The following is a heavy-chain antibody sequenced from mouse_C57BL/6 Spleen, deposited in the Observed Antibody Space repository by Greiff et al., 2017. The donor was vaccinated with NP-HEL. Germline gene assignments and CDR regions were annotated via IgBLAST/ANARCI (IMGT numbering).Heavy chain of an antibody. CDR2: IDPSDSYT. CDR1: GYTFTSYW. J-gene: IGHJ4*01. Sequence: VQLQQPGAELVKPGASVKLSCKASGYTFTSYWMQWVKQRPGQGLEWIGEIDPSDSYTNYNQKFKGKATLTVDTSSSTAYMQLSSLTSEDSAVYYCARGDDYFYAMDYWGQGTSVTVSS. D-gene: IGHD2-4*01. V-gene: IGHV1-50*01. CDR3: ARGDDYFYAMDY.